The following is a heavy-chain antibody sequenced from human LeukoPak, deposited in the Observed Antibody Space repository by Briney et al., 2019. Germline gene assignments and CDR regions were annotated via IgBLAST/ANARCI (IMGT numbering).Heavy chain of an antibody. CDR2: IYYSGST. CDR3: ARGIGGSGDTLDY. Sequence: SETLSLTCAVYGGSFSGYYWSWIRQPPGKGLEWIGYIYYSGSTNYNPSLKSRVTISVDTSKNQFSLKLSSVTAADTAVYYCARGIGGSGDTLDYWGQGTLVTVSS. V-gene: IGHV4-59*01. CDR1: GGSFSGYY. D-gene: IGHD6-19*01. J-gene: IGHJ4*02.